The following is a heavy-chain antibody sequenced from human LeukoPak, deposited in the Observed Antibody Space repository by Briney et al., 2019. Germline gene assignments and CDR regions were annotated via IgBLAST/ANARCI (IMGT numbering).Heavy chain of an antibody. CDR3: AKEYDSSGYFDF. D-gene: IGHD3-22*01. J-gene: IGHJ4*02. CDR2: ISYDKNNK. V-gene: IGHV3-30*18. Sequence: GGSLRLSCAASGFTFSSYGMHWVRQAPGKGLEWVAVISYDKNNKYYADSVRGRFTISGDNSKNTLYLQMNSLRAEDTAVYYCAKEYDSSGYFDFWGQGTLVTVSS. CDR1: GFTFSSYG.